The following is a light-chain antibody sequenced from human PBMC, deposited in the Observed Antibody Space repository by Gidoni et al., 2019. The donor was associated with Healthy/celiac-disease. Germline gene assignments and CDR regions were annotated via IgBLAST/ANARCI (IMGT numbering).Light chain of an antibody. J-gene: IGKJ4*01. CDR3: QQYGSSPALT. CDR1: QSVSSSY. Sequence: ELVLTQSPGTLSLSPGERATLSCRASQSVSSSYLAWYQQKPGQAPRLLIYGASSRATGSPDRFSGSGSGTDFTLTISRLEPEDFAVYYCQQYGSSPALTFXGXTKVEIK. V-gene: IGKV3-20*01. CDR2: GAS.